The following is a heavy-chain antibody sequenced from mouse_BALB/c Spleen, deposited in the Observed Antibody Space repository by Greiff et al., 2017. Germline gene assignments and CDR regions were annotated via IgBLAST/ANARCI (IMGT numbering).Heavy chain of an antibody. CDR2: ISYSGST. V-gene: IGHV3-2*02. J-gene: IGHJ4*01. Sequence: EVKLLESGPGLVKPSQSLSLTCTVTGYSITSDYAWNWIRQFPGNKLEWMGYISYSGSTSYNPSLKSRISITRDTSKNQFFLQLNSVTTEDTATYYCAISTMITEGAMDYWGQGTSVTVSS. CDR1: GYSITSDYA. D-gene: IGHD2-4*01. CDR3: AISTMITEGAMDY.